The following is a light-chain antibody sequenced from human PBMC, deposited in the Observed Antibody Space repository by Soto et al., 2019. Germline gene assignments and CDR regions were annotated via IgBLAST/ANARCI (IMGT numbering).Light chain of an antibody. CDR1: QSVSSTY. J-gene: IGKJ1*01. CDR2: GAS. Sequence: EIVLTQSPGTLSLSPGERATLSCRASQSVSSTYLAWYEQKPGQAPRLLIYGASSRATGIPDRFSGSGSGTDFNLIISRVETEDFAVFYCHQYGSSPWTFGQGTKVEIK. CDR3: HQYGSSPWT. V-gene: IGKV3-20*01.